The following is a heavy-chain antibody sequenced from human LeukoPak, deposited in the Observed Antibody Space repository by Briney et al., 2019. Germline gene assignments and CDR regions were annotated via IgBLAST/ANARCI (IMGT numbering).Heavy chain of an antibody. CDR1: GGSFSGYY. CDR2: INHSGST. V-gene: IGHV4-34*01. CDR3: ARVSWIEAFDI. J-gene: IGHJ3*02. D-gene: IGHD5-12*01. Sequence: SETLSLTCAVYGGSFSGYYWSWIRQPPGKGLEWIGEINHSGSTNYNPSLKSRVTISVDTSKNQFSLKLSSVTAADTAVYYCARVSWIEAFDIWGQGTMVTVSS.